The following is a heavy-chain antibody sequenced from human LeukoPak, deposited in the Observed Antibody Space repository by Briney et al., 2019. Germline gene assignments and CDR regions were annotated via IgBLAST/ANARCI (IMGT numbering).Heavy chain of an antibody. Sequence: GGSLRLSCAASGFTFSSYGMHWVRQAPGKGLEWVAVISYDRSNKYYADSVKGRFTISRDNSKNTLYLQMNSLRAEDTAVYYCAKDGDYGDYWHFQHWGQGTLVTVSS. D-gene: IGHD4-17*01. CDR2: ISYDRSNK. J-gene: IGHJ1*01. CDR1: GFTFSSYG. V-gene: IGHV3-30*18. CDR3: AKDGDYGDYWHFQH.